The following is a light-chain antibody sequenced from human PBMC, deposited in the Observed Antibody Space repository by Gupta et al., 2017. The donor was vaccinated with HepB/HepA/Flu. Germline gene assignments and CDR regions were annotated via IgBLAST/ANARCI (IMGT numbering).Light chain of an antibody. J-gene: IGLJ1*01. CDR3: AAWDDSLNGQV. CDR2: SNN. CDR1: SSNIGSNT. Sequence: QSVLTQPPSASGTPGQGVTIACSGSSSNIGSNTVNWYQQLPGTAPKLLISSNNQRPSGVPDRFSGSKSGTSASLAIIGLQSEDEADYYCAAWDDSLNGQVFGTGTKVTVL. V-gene: IGLV1-44*01.